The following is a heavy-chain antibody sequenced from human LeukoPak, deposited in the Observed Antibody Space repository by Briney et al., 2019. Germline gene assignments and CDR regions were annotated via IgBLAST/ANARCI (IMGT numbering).Heavy chain of an antibody. V-gene: IGHV3-48*03. Sequence: GGSLRLSCAASGFTFSSYEMNWVRQAPGKGLEWVSYISSSGSTIYYADSVKGRFTISRDNAKNSLYLQMNSLRAEDTAVYYCARLCVVVAATTEYWFDPWGQGTLVTVSS. D-gene: IGHD2-15*01. CDR2: ISSSGSTI. CDR1: GFTFSSYE. J-gene: IGHJ5*02. CDR3: ARLCVVVAATTEYWFDP.